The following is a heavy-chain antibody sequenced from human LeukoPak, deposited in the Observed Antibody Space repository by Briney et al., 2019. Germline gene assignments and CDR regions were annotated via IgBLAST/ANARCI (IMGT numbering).Heavy chain of an antibody. CDR3: TRGPGYDYVWGTYRADY. V-gene: IGHV3-64*01. J-gene: IGHJ4*02. Sequence: PGGSLRLSCAASGFTFSNYGMSWVRQAPGRGLEYVAAITSSGSSTFHANSVKGRFTISRDNSKNTLYLQMGSLRPEDMAVYFCTRGPGYDYVWGTYRADYWGQGTLVTVSS. CDR1: GFTFSNYG. D-gene: IGHD3-16*02. CDR2: ITSSGSST.